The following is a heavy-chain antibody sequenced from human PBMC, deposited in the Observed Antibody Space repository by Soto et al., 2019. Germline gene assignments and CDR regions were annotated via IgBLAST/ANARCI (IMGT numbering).Heavy chain of an antibody. CDR1: GYMFASYG. V-gene: IGHV1-18*01. J-gene: IGHJ4*02. Sequence: QVQLVQSGAEVKKPGASVKVSCKVSGYMFASYGISWARQAPGQGLEWMGWINTYNGNINYAQKFQGRVTMTTDTSTSTAYMELRGLRSDDTALYYCARERGAYKYFDYWGQGTLVTVSS. CDR2: INTYNGNI. D-gene: IGHD1-1*01. CDR3: ARERGAYKYFDY.